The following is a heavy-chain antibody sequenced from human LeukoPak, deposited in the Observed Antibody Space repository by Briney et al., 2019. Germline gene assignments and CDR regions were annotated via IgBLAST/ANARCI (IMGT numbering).Heavy chain of an antibody. V-gene: IGHV1-2*02. D-gene: IGHD3-10*01. Sequence: ASVKVSCKASGGTFSSYAISWVRQAPGQGLEWMGWINPNSGGTNYAQKFQGRVTMTRDTSISTAYMELSRLRSDDTAVYYCARWTGVYFDYWGQGTLVTVSS. CDR3: ARWTGVYFDY. CDR1: GGTFSSYA. J-gene: IGHJ4*02. CDR2: INPNSGGT.